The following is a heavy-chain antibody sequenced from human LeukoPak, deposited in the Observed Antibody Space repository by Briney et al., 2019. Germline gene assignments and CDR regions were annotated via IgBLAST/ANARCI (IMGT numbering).Heavy chain of an antibody. Sequence: SETLSLTCAVSGYSISSGYYWGWIRQPPGKGLEWIGSIYHSGSTYYNPSLKSRVTISVDTSKNQFSLKLSSVTAADTAVYYWARRNGDYGHTFDIWGQVPMVTVSS. J-gene: IGHJ3*02. CDR1: GYSISSGYY. CDR2: IYHSGST. V-gene: IGHV4-38-2*01. CDR3: ARRNGDYGHTFDI. D-gene: IGHD4-17*01.